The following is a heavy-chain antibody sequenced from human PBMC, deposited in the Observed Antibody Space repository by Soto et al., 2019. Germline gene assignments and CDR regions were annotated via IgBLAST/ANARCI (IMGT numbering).Heavy chain of an antibody. V-gene: IGHV4-34*01. CDR3: ARVERGTATTVVDAFDI. J-gene: IGHJ3*02. CDR2: MSHSGGT. CDR1: GGSVNSGNYY. Sequence: QVQLQQWGAGLLKPSETLSLTCAVFGGSVNSGNYYWSWIRQPPGKGLEWIGEMSHSGGTHFNPSLKSLVTISVDTSKNQFSLKMRSVTAADTALYYCARVERGTATTVVDAFDIWGPGTMVTVSS. D-gene: IGHD1-1*01.